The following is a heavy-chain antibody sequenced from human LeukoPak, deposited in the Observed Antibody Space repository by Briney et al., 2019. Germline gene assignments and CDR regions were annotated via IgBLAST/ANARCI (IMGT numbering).Heavy chain of an antibody. CDR2: IYNSGNT. CDR3: ARGTFGSSGYYLFDY. J-gene: IGHJ4*02. D-gene: IGHD3-22*01. CDR1: GGSISTNY. Sequence: SETLSLTCTVSGGSISTNYWSWIRQPAGKGLEWIGRIYNSGNTNYSPSLESRVTMSADTSKNQFSPKLSSVTAADTAVYYCARGTFGSSGYYLFDYWGQGTLVTVSS. V-gene: IGHV4-4*07.